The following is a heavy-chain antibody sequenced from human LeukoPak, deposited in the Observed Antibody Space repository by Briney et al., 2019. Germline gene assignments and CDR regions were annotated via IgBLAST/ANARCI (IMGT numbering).Heavy chain of an antibody. CDR1: GYTFTSYG. CDR3: ARDRRGYSYGPRVTFDY. D-gene: IGHD5-18*01. V-gene: IGHV1-18*01. CDR2: ISAYNGNT. J-gene: IGHJ4*02. Sequence: ASVKVSCKASGYTFTSYGISWVRQAPGQGLEWMGWISAYNGNTSYAQKLQGRVTMTTDTSTSTAYMELRSLRSDDTAVYYCARDRRGYSYGPRVTFDYWGQGTLVTVSS.